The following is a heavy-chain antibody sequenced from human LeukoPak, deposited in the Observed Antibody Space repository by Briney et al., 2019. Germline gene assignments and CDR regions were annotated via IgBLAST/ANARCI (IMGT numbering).Heavy chain of an antibody. J-gene: IGHJ4*02. V-gene: IGHV3-23*01. CDR3: ARDLSLYCSGGSCYSLNY. CDR1: GFTFSNFA. D-gene: IGHD2-15*01. CDR2: IKGGVDMK. Sequence: GGSLRLSCAASGFTFSNFAMSWVRQAPGKGLEWVSGIKGGVDMKYYADSVKGRFTISRDNAKNSLYLQMNSLRAEDTAVYYCARDLSLYCSGGSCYSLNYWGQGTLVTVSS.